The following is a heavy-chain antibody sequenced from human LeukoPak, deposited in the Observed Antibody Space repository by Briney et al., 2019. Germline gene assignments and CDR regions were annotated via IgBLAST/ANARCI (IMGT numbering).Heavy chain of an antibody. Sequence: LRLSCAASGFTFSSYAMSWVRQAPGKGLEWIGYIYHSGSTYYNPSLKSRVTISVDRSKNQFSLKLSSVTAADTAVYYCARGPIVVVPAAKRVGAFDIWGQGTMVTVSS. CDR1: GFTFSSYA. V-gene: IGHV4-30-2*01. D-gene: IGHD2-2*01. CDR3: ARGPIVVVPAAKRVGAFDI. J-gene: IGHJ3*02. CDR2: IYHSGST.